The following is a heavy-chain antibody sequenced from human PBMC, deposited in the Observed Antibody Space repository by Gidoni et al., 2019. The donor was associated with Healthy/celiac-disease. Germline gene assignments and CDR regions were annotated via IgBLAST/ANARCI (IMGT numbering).Heavy chain of an antibody. V-gene: IGHV4-34*01. CDR1: GGSFSGYY. D-gene: IGHD3-10*01. CDR3: ARGHYYGSGSYYGWFDP. CDR2: INHSGST. J-gene: IGHJ5*02. Sequence: QVQLQQWGAGLLKPSETLSLTCAVYGGSFSGYYWSWIRQPPGKGLEWIGEINHSGSTNYNPSLKSRVTISVDTSKNQFSLKLSSVTAADTAVYYCARGHYYGSGSYYGWFDPWGQGTLVTVSS.